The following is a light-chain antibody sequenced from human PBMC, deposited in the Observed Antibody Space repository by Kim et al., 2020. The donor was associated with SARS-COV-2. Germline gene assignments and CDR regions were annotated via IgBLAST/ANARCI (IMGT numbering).Light chain of an antibody. Sequence: DIQMTQSPSSLSASVGDRVTITCRASQSISIYLNWYQQKPGKAPKLLIYAASSLQRGVPSRFSGSGSGTDFTLTISSLQPEDFATYFCQQSSSTPLTFGGGTKVDIK. CDR3: QQSSSTPLT. V-gene: IGKV1-39*01. CDR2: AAS. CDR1: QSISIY. J-gene: IGKJ4*01.